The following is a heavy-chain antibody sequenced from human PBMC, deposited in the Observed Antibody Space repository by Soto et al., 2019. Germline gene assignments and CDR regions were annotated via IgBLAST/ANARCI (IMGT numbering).Heavy chain of an antibody. CDR3: AKDLTRSGRSSQLGY. CDR1: GFTFSSYA. Sequence: GGSLRLSCAASGFTFSSYAMSWVRQAPGKGLEWVSGISGSDGTTYYADSVKGRFTISRNNSKNTLSLQMNSLRAEDTALYYCAKDLTRSGRSSQLGYWGQGTLVTVSS. J-gene: IGHJ4*02. V-gene: IGHV3-23*01. D-gene: IGHD6-19*01. CDR2: ISGSDGTT.